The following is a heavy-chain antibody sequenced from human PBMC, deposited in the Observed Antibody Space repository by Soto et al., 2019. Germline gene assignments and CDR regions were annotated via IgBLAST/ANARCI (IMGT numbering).Heavy chain of an antibody. CDR1: GFTVSNNY. V-gene: IGHV3-53*01. D-gene: IGHD2-2*01. Sequence: VQLVESGGGLIQPGGSLRLSCAVSGFTVSNNYMSWVRQAPGKGLEGVSVIYSGGYTAYGDSVKGRFTISRDNSKNPLYLKKKSLGAPEPPGDYCATQPGGGGYWGQGTLVTVSS. CDR3: ATQPGGGGY. J-gene: IGHJ4*02. CDR2: IYSGGYT.